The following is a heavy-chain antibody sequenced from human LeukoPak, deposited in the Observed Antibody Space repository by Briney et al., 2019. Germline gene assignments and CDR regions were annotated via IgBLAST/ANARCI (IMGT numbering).Heavy chain of an antibody. D-gene: IGHD3-10*01. CDR3: AGFEELLSDGVY. CDR1: GYTFTGYY. CDR2: INPNSGGT. Sequence: ASVRVSCKASGYTFTGYYMHWVRQAPGQGLEWMGWINPNSGGTNYAQKFQGRVTMTRDTSISTAYMELSRLRSDDTAVYFCAGFEELLSDGVYWGQGTLVTVSS. V-gene: IGHV1-2*02. J-gene: IGHJ4*02.